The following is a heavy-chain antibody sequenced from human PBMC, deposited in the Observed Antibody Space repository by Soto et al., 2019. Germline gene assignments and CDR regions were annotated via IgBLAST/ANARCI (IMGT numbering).Heavy chain of an antibody. CDR3: AREVETVVPENHPQYYYYGMDV. CDR1: GGTFSSYA. V-gene: IGHV1-69*01. J-gene: IGHJ6*02. Sequence: QVQLVQSGAEVKKPGSSVKVSCKASGGTFSSYAISWVRQAPGQGLEWMGGIIPIFGTANYAQKFQGRVTITADESTSTAYMELSSLRSEDTAVYYCAREVETVVPENHPQYYYYGMDVWGQGTTVTVSS. D-gene: IGHD2-2*01. CDR2: IIPIFGTA.